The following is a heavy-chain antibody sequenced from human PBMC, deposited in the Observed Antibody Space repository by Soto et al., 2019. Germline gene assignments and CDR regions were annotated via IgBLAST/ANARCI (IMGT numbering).Heavy chain of an antibody. CDR3: AHREDCSSTFCYRTRPSDAFDI. J-gene: IGHJ3*02. CDR1: GFSLSTSGVG. D-gene: IGHD2-2*01. V-gene: IGHV2-5*02. Sequence: SGPTLVNPTQTLTLTCTFSGFSLSTSGVGVGWIRQPPGKALEWLALIYWDDDKRYSPSLKSRLTITKDTSKNQVVLTMTNMDPVDIATYYCAHREDCSSTFCYRTRPSDAFDIWGQETMLTISS. CDR2: IYWDDDK.